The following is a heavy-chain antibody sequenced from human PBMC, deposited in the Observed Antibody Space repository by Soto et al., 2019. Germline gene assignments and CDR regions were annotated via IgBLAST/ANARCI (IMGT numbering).Heavy chain of an antibody. CDR3: ARRQGPPNDY. J-gene: IGHJ4*02. CDR2: I. V-gene: IGHV3-21*01. CDR1: GFTFSSYS. Sequence: EVQLVESGGGLVTPGGSLRLSCAASGFTFSSYSMNWVRQAPGKGLEWVSTIVNGRFTIYRDNAKNSLYLQMNSLRDEDTAGYYLARRQGPPNDYLGQGTLVTVSS.